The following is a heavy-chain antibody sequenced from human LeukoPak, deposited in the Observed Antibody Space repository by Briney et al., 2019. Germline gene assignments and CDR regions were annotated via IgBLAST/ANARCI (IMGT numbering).Heavy chain of an antibody. CDR1: GGSFSGYY. V-gene: IGHV4-34*01. CDR2: INHSGTT. D-gene: IGHD2-21*02. Sequence: SETLSLTCAVYGGSFSGYYWSWIRQPPGKRLEWIGEINHSGTTYYNPSLKSRVTISVDTSKNQFSLKVRSVTAADMAVYYCARGHSSVVTAIPYYFDYWGRGTLVTVSS. CDR3: ARGHSSVVTAIPYYFDY. J-gene: IGHJ4*02.